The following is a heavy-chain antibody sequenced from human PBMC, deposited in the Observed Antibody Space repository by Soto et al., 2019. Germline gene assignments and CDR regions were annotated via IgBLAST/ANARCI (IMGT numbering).Heavy chain of an antibody. CDR3: ARIAVAGDYYYYGMDV. CDR2: INPSGGST. V-gene: IGHV1-46*01. CDR1: GYTFTSYY. J-gene: IGHJ6*02. D-gene: IGHD6-19*01. Sequence: ASVKVSFKASGYTFTSYYMHWVRQAPGQGLEWMGIINPSGGSTSYAQKFQGRVTMTRDTSTSTVYMELSSLRSEDTAVYYCARIAVAGDYYYYGMDVWGQGTTVTVSS.